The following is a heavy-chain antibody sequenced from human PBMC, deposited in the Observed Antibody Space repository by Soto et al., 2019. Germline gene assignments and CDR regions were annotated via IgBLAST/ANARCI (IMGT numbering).Heavy chain of an antibody. D-gene: IGHD3-9*01. CDR3: TREWSYFDWLNWFDP. CDR2: AYYRSQWYY. J-gene: IGHJ5*02. CDR1: GDSVSSNSAA. Sequence: PSQTLSLTCAISGDSVSSNSAAWNWIRQSPSRGLEWLGRAYYRSQWYYDSAVSVRSRITVIPDTSKNQFSLQLNSVTPEDTAVYYCTREWSYFDWLNWFDPWGQGTLVTVSS. V-gene: IGHV6-1*01.